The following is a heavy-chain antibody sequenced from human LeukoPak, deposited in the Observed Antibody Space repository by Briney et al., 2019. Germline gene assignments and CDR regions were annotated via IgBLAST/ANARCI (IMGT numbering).Heavy chain of an antibody. CDR3: ARVTGDIVVVVGDYYYYMDV. Sequence: KPSETLSLTCTVSGGSISNKYWSWIRQPPGKGLEWIGYIYYSGSTNYNPSLKSRVTISVDTSKNQFSLKLSSVTAADTAVYYCARVTGDIVVVVGDYYYYMDVWGKGTTVTVSS. D-gene: IGHD2-15*01. J-gene: IGHJ6*03. CDR1: GGSISNKY. V-gene: IGHV4-59*01. CDR2: IYYSGST.